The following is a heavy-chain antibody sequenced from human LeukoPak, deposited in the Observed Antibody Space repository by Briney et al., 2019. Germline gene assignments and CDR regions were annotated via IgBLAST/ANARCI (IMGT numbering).Heavy chain of an antibody. D-gene: IGHD5-18*01. J-gene: IGHJ4*02. Sequence: GGSLRLSCAASGFTFSSYAMSWVRQAPGKGLEWVSAIGGSGGSTYYADSVKGRFTISRDNSKNTLYLQMNSLRAEDTAVYYCAKALYSYGYFFDYWGQGTLVTVSS. CDR3: AKALYSYGYFFDY. V-gene: IGHV3-23*01. CDR1: GFTFSSYA. CDR2: IGGSGGST.